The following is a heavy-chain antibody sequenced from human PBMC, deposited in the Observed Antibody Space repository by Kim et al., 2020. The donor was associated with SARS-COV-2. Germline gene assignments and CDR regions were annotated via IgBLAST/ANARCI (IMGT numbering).Heavy chain of an antibody. V-gene: IGHV3-49*03. CDR3: TRDPCTGRGCYG. Sequence: GGSLRLSCTPSGFTFGDFALNWFRQAPGKGLEWVAFIKSQSNGGTTQYAASVQDRFSISRDDSKNIAYLQMNSLKIEDTAVYYCTRDPCTGRGCYG. CDR2: IKSQSNGGTT. D-gene: IGHD2-8*02. CDR1: GFTFGDFA. J-gene: IGHJ6*01.